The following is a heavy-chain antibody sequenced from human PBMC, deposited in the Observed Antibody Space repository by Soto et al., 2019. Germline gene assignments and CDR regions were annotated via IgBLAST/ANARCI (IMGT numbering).Heavy chain of an antibody. Sequence: GGSLRLSCAASGFTFSSYGMHWVRQAPGKGLEWVAVISYDGSNKYYADSVKGRFTISRDNSKNTLYLQMNSLRAEDTAVYYCAKLITGTTVGAFDIWGQGTMVTVSS. J-gene: IGHJ3*02. CDR1: GFTFSSYG. D-gene: IGHD1-7*01. CDR3: AKLITGTTVGAFDI. CDR2: ISYDGSNK. V-gene: IGHV3-30*18.